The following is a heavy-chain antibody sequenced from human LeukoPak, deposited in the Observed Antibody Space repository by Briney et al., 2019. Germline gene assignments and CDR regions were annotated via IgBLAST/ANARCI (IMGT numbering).Heavy chain of an antibody. CDR1: VFTFSSYA. CDR2: ISYDGSNK. V-gene: IGHV3-30-3*01. CDR3: ARDPQQWLVQLYFQH. J-gene: IGHJ1*01. D-gene: IGHD6-19*01. Sequence: GGSLRLSCAASVFTFSSYAMHWVRQAPGKGLEWVAVISYDGSNKYYADSVKGRFTISRDNSKNTLYLQMNSLRAEDTAVYYCARDPQQWLVQLYFQHWGQGTLVTVSS.